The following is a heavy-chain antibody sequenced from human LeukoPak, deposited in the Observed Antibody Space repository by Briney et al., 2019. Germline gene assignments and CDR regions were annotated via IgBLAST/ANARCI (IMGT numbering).Heavy chain of an antibody. D-gene: IGHD2-15*01. CDR2: IYHSGST. V-gene: IGHV4-38-2*02. Sequence: SETLSLTCTVSGYSISSGYYWGWIRQPPGKGLEWIGTIYHSGSTYYNPSLKSRVTISVDTSKNQFSLKLSSVTAADTAVYYCARGFGPQDIPDRFDPWGQGTLVTVSS. CDR3: ARGFGPQDIPDRFDP. CDR1: GYSISSGYY. J-gene: IGHJ5*02.